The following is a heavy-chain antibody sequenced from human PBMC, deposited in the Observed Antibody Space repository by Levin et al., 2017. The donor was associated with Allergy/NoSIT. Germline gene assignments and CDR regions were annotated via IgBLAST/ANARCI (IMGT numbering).Heavy chain of an antibody. J-gene: IGHJ4*02. CDR2: ISSSSSYI. CDR3: AIDSTVSSFDY. V-gene: IGHV3-21*01. D-gene: IGHD3-9*01. CDR1: GFTFSSYS. Sequence: GESLKISCAASGFTFSSYSMNWVRQAPGKGLEWVSSISSSSSYIYYADSVKGRFTISRDNAKNSLYLQMNSLRAEDTAVYYCAIDSTVSSFDYWGQGTLVTVSS.